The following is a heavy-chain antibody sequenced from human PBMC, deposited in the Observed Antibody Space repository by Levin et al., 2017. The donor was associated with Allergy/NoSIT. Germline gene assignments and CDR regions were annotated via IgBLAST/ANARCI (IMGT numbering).Heavy chain of an antibody. J-gene: IGHJ2*01. Sequence: LSLTCAASGFTFDDYAMHWVRQAPGKGLEWVSGISWNSGSIGYADSVKGRFTISRDNAKNSLYLQMNSLRAEDTALYYCAKGVREMATIRWYFDLWGRGTLVTVSS. CDR1: GFTFDDYA. V-gene: IGHV3-9*01. CDR2: ISWNSGSI. D-gene: IGHD5-24*01. CDR3: AKGVREMATIRWYFDL.